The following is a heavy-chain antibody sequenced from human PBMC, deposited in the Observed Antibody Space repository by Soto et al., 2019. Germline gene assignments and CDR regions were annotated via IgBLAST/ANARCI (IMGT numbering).Heavy chain of an antibody. V-gene: IGHV4-34*01. D-gene: IGHD3-22*01. J-gene: IGHJ5*02. CDR2: INHSGST. CDR3: ARKMPTMIVVVIQNWFAP. Sequence: SETLSLTCAVYGGSFSGYYWSCIRQPPGKGLEWIGEINHSGSTNYNPSLKSRVTISVDTSKNQFSLKLSSVTAADTAVYYCARKMPTMIVVVIQNWFAPWGQGTLVTVSS. CDR1: GGSFSGYY.